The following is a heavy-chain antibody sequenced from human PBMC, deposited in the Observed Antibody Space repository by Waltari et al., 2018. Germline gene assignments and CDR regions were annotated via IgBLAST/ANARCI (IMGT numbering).Heavy chain of an antibody. CDR2: IYPGDSDT. V-gene: IGHV5-51*03. J-gene: IGHJ6*02. CDR1: GYSFTSYW. CDR3: ASAIFGVALRGDYYYGMDV. Sequence: EVQLVQSGAEVKKPGESLKISCKGSGYSFTSYWIGWVRQMPGKGLEWMGIIYPGDSDTRYSPSFQGQVTISADKSINTAYLQWSSLKASDTAMYYCASAIFGVALRGDYYYGMDVWGQGTTVTVSS. D-gene: IGHD3-3*01.